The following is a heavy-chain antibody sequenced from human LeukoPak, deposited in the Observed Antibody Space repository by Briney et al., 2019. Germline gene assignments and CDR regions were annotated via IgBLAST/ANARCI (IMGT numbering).Heavy chain of an antibody. Sequence: SETLSLTCAVYGGSFSGYYWSWIRQHPGKGLEWIGYIYYSGSTYYNPSLKSRVTISVDTSKNQFFLKLSSVTAADTAVYYCARGRYIVVVPAALNWFDPWGQGTLVTVSS. D-gene: IGHD2-2*01. CDR1: GGSFSGYY. CDR3: ARGRYIVVVPAALNWFDP. J-gene: IGHJ5*02. CDR2: IYYSGST. V-gene: IGHV4-31*11.